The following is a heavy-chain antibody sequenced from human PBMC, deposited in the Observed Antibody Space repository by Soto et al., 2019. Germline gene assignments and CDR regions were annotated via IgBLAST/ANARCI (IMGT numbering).Heavy chain of an antibody. CDR2: IYHSGST. V-gene: IGHV4-30-2*01. Sequence: PSETLSLTCAVSGGSISRGGYSWSWIRQPPGKGLEWIGYIYHSGSTYYNPSLKGRVTISVDRSKNQFSLKLSSVTAADTAVYYCAGAVNDYDSRGYRTSYFDYWGHGTLVTVSS. CDR3: AGAVNDYDSRGYRTSYFDY. D-gene: IGHD3-22*01. CDR1: GGSISRGGYS. J-gene: IGHJ4*01.